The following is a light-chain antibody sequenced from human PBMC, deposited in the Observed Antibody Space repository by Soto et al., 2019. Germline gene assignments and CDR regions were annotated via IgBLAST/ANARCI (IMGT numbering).Light chain of an antibody. V-gene: IGKV1-5*01. CDR1: QTISTW. Sequence: DIQMTQSPSTLSASVGDRVTVTCRASQTISTWLAWYQQKPGKAPKLLIYGASTLQTGVPSRFSVSGSWTEFTLTITSPQPDDFANYYCQQYNSYSYTFGQETKLEIK. CDR2: GAS. CDR3: QQYNSYSYT. J-gene: IGKJ2*01.